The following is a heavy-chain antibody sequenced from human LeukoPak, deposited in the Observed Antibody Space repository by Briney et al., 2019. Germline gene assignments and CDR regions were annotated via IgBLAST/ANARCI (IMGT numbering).Heavy chain of an antibody. CDR1: GFTFSSYA. CDR3: AKDKIRRLVVAATYFDY. D-gene: IGHD2-15*01. J-gene: IGHJ4*02. CDR2: ISGSGGST. Sequence: GGSLSLSCAASGFTFSSYAMSWVRQAPGKGREWVSAISGSGGSTYYADSVKGRFTISRDNSKNTLYLQMNSLRTADTAVYYCAKDKIRRLVVAATYFDYWGQGTLVTVSS. V-gene: IGHV3-23*01.